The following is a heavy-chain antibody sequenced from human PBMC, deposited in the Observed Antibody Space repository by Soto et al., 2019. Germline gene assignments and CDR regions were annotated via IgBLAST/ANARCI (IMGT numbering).Heavy chain of an antibody. Sequence: SLRLSCAASGFTFDDYAMHWVRQAPGKGLEWVSGISWNSGSIGYADSVKGRFTISRDNAKNSLYLQMNSLRAEDTALYYCAKDFSSSSELYYFDYWGQGTLVTVSS. J-gene: IGHJ4*02. CDR1: GFTFDDYA. V-gene: IGHV3-9*01. CDR2: ISWNSGSI. D-gene: IGHD6-6*01. CDR3: AKDFSSSSELYYFDY.